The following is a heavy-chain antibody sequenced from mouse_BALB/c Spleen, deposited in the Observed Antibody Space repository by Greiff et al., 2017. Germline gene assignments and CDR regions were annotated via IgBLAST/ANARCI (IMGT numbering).Heavy chain of an antibody. CDR1: GFTFSSYG. Sequence: EVQVVESGGDLVKPGGSLKLSCAASGFTFSSYGMSWVRQTPDKRLEWVATISSGGSYTYYPDSVKGRFTISRDNAKNTLYLQMSSLKSEDTAMYYCARHLIYYDYDDAMDDWGQGTSVTVSS. D-gene: IGHD2-4*01. V-gene: IGHV5-6*01. J-gene: IGHJ4*01. CDR2: ISSGGSYT. CDR3: ARHLIYYDYDDAMDD.